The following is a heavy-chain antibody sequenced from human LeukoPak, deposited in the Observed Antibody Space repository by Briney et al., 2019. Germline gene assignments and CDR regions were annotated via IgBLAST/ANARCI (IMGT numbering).Heavy chain of an antibody. J-gene: IGHJ4*02. V-gene: IGHV3-23*01. Sequence: PGGSLRLSCAASGFTFSSYAMSWVRQAPGKGLEWVSAISSSGGSTYYADSVKGRFTISRDNSKNTLYLQMNSLRAEDTAVYYCARDAMERITIFGVVSKKDGFDYWGQGTLVTVSS. CDR1: GFTFSSYA. CDR2: ISSSGGST. CDR3: ARDAMERITIFGVVSKKDGFDY. D-gene: IGHD3-3*01.